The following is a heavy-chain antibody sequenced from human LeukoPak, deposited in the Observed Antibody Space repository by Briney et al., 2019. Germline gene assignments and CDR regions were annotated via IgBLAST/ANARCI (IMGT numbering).Heavy chain of an antibody. V-gene: IGHV3-30*03. CDR1: GFTFNNYG. J-gene: IGHJ1*01. CDR3: VRTTRGYGSDSSAEYFHH. CDR2: IASDGRDK. D-gene: IGHD3-10*01. Sequence: GRSLRLSCEASGFTFNNYGMHWVRQAPGEGLEWVAVIASDGRDKKCADSVKGRFTISRDNSKNMVYLQMNNLRAEDTGVYYCVRTTRGYGSDSSAEYFHHWGQGTLVTVSS.